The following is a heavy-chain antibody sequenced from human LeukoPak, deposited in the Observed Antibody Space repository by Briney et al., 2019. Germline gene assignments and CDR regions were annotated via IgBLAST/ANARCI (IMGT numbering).Heavy chain of an antibody. J-gene: IGHJ4*02. Sequence: SETLSLTCTVSGGSVSSGSYYWSWIRQPPGKGLEWIGYIYYSGSTNYNPSLKSRVTISVDTSKNQFSLKLSSVTAADTAVYYCARDHTGYYDSSGYSQPYFDYWGQGTLVTVSS. D-gene: IGHD3-22*01. CDR3: ARDHTGYYDSSGYSQPYFDY. CDR1: GGSVSSGSYY. V-gene: IGHV4-61*01. CDR2: IYYSGST.